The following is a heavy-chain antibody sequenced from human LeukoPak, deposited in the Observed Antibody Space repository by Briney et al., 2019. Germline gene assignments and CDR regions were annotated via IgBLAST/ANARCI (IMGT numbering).Heavy chain of an antibody. Sequence: GGSLRLSCAASGFTFSSYWMHWVRQAPGKGLVWVSRINTDGSGTTYADSVKGRYTISRDNAKNTLYLQMDSLGAEDTAVYYCARRAFYDSSGYYLFDYWGQGTLVTVSS. J-gene: IGHJ4*02. CDR2: INTDGSGT. CDR3: ARRAFYDSSGYYLFDY. V-gene: IGHV3-74*01. D-gene: IGHD3-22*01. CDR1: GFTFSSYW.